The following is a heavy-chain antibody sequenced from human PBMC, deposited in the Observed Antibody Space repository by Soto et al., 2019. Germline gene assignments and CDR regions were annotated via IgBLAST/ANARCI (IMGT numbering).Heavy chain of an antibody. J-gene: IGHJ4*02. Sequence: SETLSLTCSVSGVSISSYFCSWIRQAPGRGLEWIGYTYHRGSTNYSPSLRSRVAISLDTSENQFSLKVNSVTAADTAVYYCARIGGYHGPLDYWGQGTPVTVSS. CDR3: ARIGGYHGPLDY. CDR2: TYHRGST. V-gene: IGHV4-59*01. D-gene: IGHD6-25*01. CDR1: GVSISSYF.